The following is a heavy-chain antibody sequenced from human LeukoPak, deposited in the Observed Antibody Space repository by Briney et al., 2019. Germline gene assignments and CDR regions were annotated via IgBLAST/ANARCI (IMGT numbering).Heavy chain of an antibody. Sequence: ASVKVSCTASGYTFTSYGISWVRQAPGQGLEWMGWISAYNGNTNYAQKLQGRVTMTTDTSTSTAYMELRSLRSDDTAVYYCARPRVYSGSPYYFDYWGQGTLVTVSS. CDR3: ARPRVYSGSPYYFDY. V-gene: IGHV1-18*01. J-gene: IGHJ4*02. CDR1: GYTFTSYG. CDR2: ISAYNGNT. D-gene: IGHD1-26*01.